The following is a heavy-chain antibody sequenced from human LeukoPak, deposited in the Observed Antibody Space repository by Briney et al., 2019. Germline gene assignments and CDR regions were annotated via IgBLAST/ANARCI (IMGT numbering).Heavy chain of an antibody. CDR2: INPSGGST. CDR1: GYTFTSHY. J-gene: IGHJ5*02. Sequence: GASVKVSCKASGYTFTSHYMHWVRQAPGQGLEWMGIINPSGGSTSYAQKFQGRVTMTRDTSTSTVYMELSSLRSEDTAVYYCAREGDYYDSSGPTWFDPWGQGTLVTVSS. D-gene: IGHD3-22*01. V-gene: IGHV1-46*03. CDR3: AREGDYYDSSGPTWFDP.